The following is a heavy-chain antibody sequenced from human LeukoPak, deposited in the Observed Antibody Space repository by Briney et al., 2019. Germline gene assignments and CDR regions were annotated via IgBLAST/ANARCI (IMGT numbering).Heavy chain of an antibody. V-gene: IGHV3-30*02. CDR3: ARAGVQQQLVPVYFDY. CDR2: IRFDENNK. CDR1: GFTFSDFG. J-gene: IGHJ4*02. D-gene: IGHD6-13*01. Sequence: GGSLRLSCAASGFTFSDFGMHWVRQAPGKGLEWVAFIRFDENNKYYADSVKGRFTISRDNSKNTLYLQMNSLRAEDTAVYYCARAGVQQQLVPVYFDYWGQGTLVTVSS.